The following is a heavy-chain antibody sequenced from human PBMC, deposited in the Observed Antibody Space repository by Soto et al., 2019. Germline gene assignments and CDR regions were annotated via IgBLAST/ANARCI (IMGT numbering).Heavy chain of an antibody. V-gene: IGHV1-69*01. Sequence: QVQLVQAGAEVKKPGSSVKVSCKASGGTFSSYAISWVRQAPGQGLEWMGGIIPIFGTANYAQQFQGRVTITADEFTSTAYMERSSLRSEYTAVYYCARDSAAALSHDAFDVWGQGTMVTVSS. CDR2: IIPIFGTA. CDR1: GGTFSSYA. D-gene: IGHD6-6*01. CDR3: ARDSAAALSHDAFDV. J-gene: IGHJ3*01.